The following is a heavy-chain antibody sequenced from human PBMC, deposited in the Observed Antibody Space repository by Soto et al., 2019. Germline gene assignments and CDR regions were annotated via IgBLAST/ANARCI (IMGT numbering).Heavy chain of an antibody. J-gene: IGHJ4*02. CDR2: IECDGSST. CDR3: ARDRADPIGDYHPLFDS. CDR1: GCTFSSHW. Sequence: EVQLVESGGDLVQPGGSLRLSCAASGCTFSSHWMHWVRQDPGKGLVWVSRIECDGSSTNYADSVKGRFTVSRDNAKNTLYLQMNSLRAEDTAVYYCARDRADPIGDYHPLFDSWGQGTLVTVSS. V-gene: IGHV3-74*01. D-gene: IGHD2-21*01.